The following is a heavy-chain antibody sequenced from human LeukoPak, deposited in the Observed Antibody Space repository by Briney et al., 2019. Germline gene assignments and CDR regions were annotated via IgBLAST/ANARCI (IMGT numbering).Heavy chain of an antibody. CDR1: GYSFTSYA. V-gene: IGHV1-18*01. J-gene: IGHJ3*02. CDR2: ISGSNGNT. Sequence: ASVKVSCKASGYSFTSYAITWVRQAPGQGLEWMGWISGSNGNTNYAQKFQGRVTMTTDTSTSTAYMELRSLRSDDTAVYYCARVPSRAATDAFDIWGQGTMVTVSS. CDR3: ARVPSRAATDAFDI. D-gene: IGHD2-15*01.